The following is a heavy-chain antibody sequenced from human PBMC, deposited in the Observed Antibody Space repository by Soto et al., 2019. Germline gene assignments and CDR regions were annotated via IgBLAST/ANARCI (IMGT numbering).Heavy chain of an antibody. CDR1: GGSFSGYY. D-gene: IGHD2-2*01. CDR3: ARGGSCSSTSCYLYYYCGMDV. V-gene: IGHV4-34*01. CDR2: INHSGST. J-gene: IGHJ6*02. Sequence: PSETLSLTCAVYGGSFSGYYWSWIRQPPGKGLEWIGEINHSGSTNYNPSLKSRVTISVDTSKNQFSLKLSSVTAADTAVYYCARGGSCSSTSCYLYYYCGMDVWGQGTTVTVSS.